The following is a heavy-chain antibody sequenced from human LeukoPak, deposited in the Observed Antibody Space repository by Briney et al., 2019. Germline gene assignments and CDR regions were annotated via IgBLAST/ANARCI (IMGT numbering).Heavy chain of an antibody. J-gene: IGHJ4*02. CDR1: GDSISRHY. CDR2: VHYSGGA. V-gene: IGHV4-59*11. Sequence: PSETLSLTCTVSGDSISRHYWSWIRQSPGKGLDWSGSVHYSGGATYNPSLKSRVTISVATSKTQFSLKLSSVTAADTAVYYCAREYCTTTCYFDYWGQGMLVTVSS. CDR3: AREYCTTTCYFDY. D-gene: IGHD2-8*01.